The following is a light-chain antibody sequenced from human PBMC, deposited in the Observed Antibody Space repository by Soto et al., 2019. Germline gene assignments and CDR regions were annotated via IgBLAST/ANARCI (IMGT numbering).Light chain of an antibody. V-gene: IGKV3-15*01. CDR2: GAS. CDR3: QQYRNWPVT. CDR1: QSVTTN. J-gene: IGKJ4*01. Sequence: EIVMRPSPATLAVCHEERATLSCRASQSVTTNLAWYQHKPGQAPRLLIYGASTGATGIPARFSGSGSGTEFILTINSLQSEDFAIYYCQQYRNWPVTFGEGTKVDI.